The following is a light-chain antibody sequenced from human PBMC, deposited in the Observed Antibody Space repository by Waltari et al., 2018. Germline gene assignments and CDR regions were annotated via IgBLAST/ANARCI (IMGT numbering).Light chain of an antibody. CDR2: CAS. Sequence: EIVLTQSPGTLSLSPGERATLPCRASQSVSRTLAWYHQKPGQAPRLLIYCASTRATGIPERFSGGGSGTDFSLTISRLEPEDFAVYYCQHYVRLPVTFGQGTKVEIK. V-gene: IGKV3-20*01. CDR1: QSVSRT. CDR3: QHYVRLPVT. J-gene: IGKJ1*01.